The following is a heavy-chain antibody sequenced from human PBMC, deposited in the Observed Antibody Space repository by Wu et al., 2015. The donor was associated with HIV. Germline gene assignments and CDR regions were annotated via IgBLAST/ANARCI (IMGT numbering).Heavy chain of an antibody. CDR2: ITPNSGGT. Sequence: QVQLVQSGAEVKKPGSSVKVSCKASGGTFSNYVISWLRQAPGQGLEWMAWITPNSGGTNSAQMFQGRVTMTRDTSISTAYLELSSLTSDDTAVYYCVRGARGMPKGAFDIWGQGDTGHCLF. V-gene: IGHV1-2*02. D-gene: IGHD3-10*01. CDR3: VRGARGMPKGAFDI. J-gene: IGHJ3*02. CDR1: GGTFSNYV.